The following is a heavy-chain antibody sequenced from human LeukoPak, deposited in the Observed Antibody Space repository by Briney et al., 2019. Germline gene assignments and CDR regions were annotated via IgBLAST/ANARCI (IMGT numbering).Heavy chain of an antibody. J-gene: IGHJ4*02. Sequence: PSETLSLTCTVSGGSISSYYWSWTRQPPGKGLEWIGYIYTSGSTNYNPSLKSRVTISVDTSKNQFSLKLSSVTAADTAVYYCARRSLVGAAGFDYWGQGTLVTVSS. CDR3: ARRSLVGAAGFDY. V-gene: IGHV4-4*09. CDR2: IYTSGST. CDR1: GGSISSYY. D-gene: IGHD1-26*01.